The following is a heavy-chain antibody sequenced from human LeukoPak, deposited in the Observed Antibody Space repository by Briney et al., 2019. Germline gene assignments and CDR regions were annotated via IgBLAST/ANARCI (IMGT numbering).Heavy chain of an antibody. CDR3: AKDAGASFYWKYHDY. CDR2: IGGSGVST. Sequence: GGSLRLSCVASGFTFSSYAMSWVRQAPGKGLEWVSGIGGSGVSTYYGDSVKGRFTISRDNFKNTLYLQMNNLRAEDTAVYYCAKDAGASFYWKYHDYWGQGTLVTVSS. V-gene: IGHV3-23*01. D-gene: IGHD1-7*01. J-gene: IGHJ4*02. CDR1: GFTFSSYA.